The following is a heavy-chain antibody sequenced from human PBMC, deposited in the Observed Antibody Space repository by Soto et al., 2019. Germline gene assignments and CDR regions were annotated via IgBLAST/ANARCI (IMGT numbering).Heavy chain of an antibody. J-gene: IGHJ4*02. CDR2: FDPEDGET. CDR1: GYTLTELS. CDR3: ATALLNYTIFGVDQYDY. Sequence: ASVKVSCKVSGYTLTELSMHWLRQAPGKGLEWMGGFDPEDGETIYAQKFQGRVTMTEDTSTDTAYMELSSLRSEDTAVYYCATALLNYTIFGVDQYDYWAQRTLVTVSS. D-gene: IGHD3-3*01. V-gene: IGHV1-24*01.